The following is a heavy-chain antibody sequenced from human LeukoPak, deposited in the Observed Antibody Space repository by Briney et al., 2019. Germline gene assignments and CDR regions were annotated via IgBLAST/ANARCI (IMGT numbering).Heavy chain of an antibody. CDR2: INNDGSRT. Sequence: GGSLRLSRAASGFTLSNSWMFWVRQPPGKGLKYVSEINNDGSRTSYADSVKGRFTNSSDGAENTLFLQMNSLRAEDTAVYFCARGGGSGGFDYWGQGTLVTVSS. CDR1: GFTLSNSW. J-gene: IGHJ4*02. CDR3: ARGGGSGGFDY. V-gene: IGHV3-74*01. D-gene: IGHD3-10*01.